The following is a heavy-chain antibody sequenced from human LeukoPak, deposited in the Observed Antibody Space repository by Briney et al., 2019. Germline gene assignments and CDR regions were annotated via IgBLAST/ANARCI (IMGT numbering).Heavy chain of an antibody. V-gene: IGHV4-4*07. J-gene: IGHJ1*01. CDR1: GGSISSYY. CDR3: ARVRRIAAAIGAEYFQH. Sequence: SETLSLTCTVSGGSISSYYWSWIRQPAGKGLEWIGRIYTSGSTNYNPSLKSRVTMSVDTSKNQFSLKLSSVTAADTAVYYCARVRRIAAAIGAEYFQHWGQGTLVTVSS. CDR2: IYTSGST. D-gene: IGHD6-13*01.